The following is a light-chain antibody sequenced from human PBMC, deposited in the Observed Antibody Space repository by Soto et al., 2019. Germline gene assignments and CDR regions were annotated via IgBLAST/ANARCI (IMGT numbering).Light chain of an antibody. CDR3: QKYGNFWT. CDR2: GAS. J-gene: IGKJ1*01. Sequence: EILMTQSPASLSVSPGETATLYCRASHSLNTDLAWYQQKPGQAPRLLLYGASSRATGIPDRFSGSGSGTEFSLTIRRLEPDDFAVDDCQKYGNFWTFGQGTKVDIK. V-gene: IGKV3D-15*01. CDR1: HSLNTD.